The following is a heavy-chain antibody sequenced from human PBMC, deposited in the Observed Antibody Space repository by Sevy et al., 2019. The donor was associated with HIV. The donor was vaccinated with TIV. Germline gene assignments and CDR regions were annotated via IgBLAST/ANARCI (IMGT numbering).Heavy chain of an antibody. CDR3: AGDLGVDYYGMDV. V-gene: IGHV3-53*01. CDR2: IYSGGNT. Sequence: GESLKISCAVSGFIVSSNYMIWVRQAPGKGLGWVSLIYSGGNTYYADSVKGRFTISRDISKNTLYLEVNSLRDEDTAVYYCAGDLGVDYYGMDVWGQGTTVTVSS. CDR1: GFIVSSNY. D-gene: IGHD2-21*01. J-gene: IGHJ6*02.